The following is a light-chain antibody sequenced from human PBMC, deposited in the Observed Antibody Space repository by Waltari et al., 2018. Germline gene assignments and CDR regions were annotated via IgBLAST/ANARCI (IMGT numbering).Light chain of an antibody. CDR2: AAS. CDR3: LQFNSYPWT. V-gene: IGKV1-9*01. Sequence: DIQLTQSPSFLSASVGDRVTITCRASQGISSYLAWYQQKPGKAPKLLIYAASTLQSGVPSRFSGSGSGTEFTLTVSSLQPEDFATYYCLQFNSYPWTFGQGTKVEIK. CDR1: QGISSY. J-gene: IGKJ1*01.